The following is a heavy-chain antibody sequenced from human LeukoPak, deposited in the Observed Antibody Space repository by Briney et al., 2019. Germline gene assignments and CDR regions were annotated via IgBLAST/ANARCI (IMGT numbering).Heavy chain of an antibody. J-gene: IGHJ4*02. V-gene: IGHV3-23*01. Sequence: GGSLRLSCAAPGFTFSTFAMIWVRQPPGKGLEWVSSIFPSGGEIHYADSVRGRFTISRDNSKSTLSLQMNSLRAEDTAIYYCATYRQVLLPFESWGQGTLVTVSS. D-gene: IGHD2-8*02. CDR2: IFPSGGEI. CDR1: GFTFSTFA. CDR3: ATYRQVLLPFES.